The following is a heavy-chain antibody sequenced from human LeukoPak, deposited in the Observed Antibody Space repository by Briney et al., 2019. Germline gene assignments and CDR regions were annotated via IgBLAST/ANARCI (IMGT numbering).Heavy chain of an antibody. V-gene: IGHV3-7*01. CDR2: IKRDGSDI. D-gene: IGHD3-16*01. CDR3: ARDPDYRGSQPHGYLDY. Sequence: PGGSLRLSCAASRFTFSDYWMSWVRQAPGKGLEWVAYIKRDGSDIYYVDSVKGRFIISRDNAKNSLYLQMNSLRAEDTAVYYCARDPDYRGSQPHGYLDYWGQGTLVTVSS. CDR1: RFTFSDYW. J-gene: IGHJ4*02.